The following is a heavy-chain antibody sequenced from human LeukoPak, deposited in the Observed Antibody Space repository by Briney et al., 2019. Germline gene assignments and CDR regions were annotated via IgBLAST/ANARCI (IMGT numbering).Heavy chain of an antibody. CDR1: EFSLRSYS. J-gene: IGHJ3*02. CDR3: ARVLLERPGIDSFDM. D-gene: IGHD1-1*01. Sequence: PGGSLSRTCGASEFSLRSYSMDWVRQAPGKGLEWVSHINSGSSTIYYADSVKGRFTISRDNAGNSLYLHMNSLRAEDTAVYYCARVLLERPGIDSFDMWGQGRIVTVSS. V-gene: IGHV3-48*01. CDR2: INSGSSTI.